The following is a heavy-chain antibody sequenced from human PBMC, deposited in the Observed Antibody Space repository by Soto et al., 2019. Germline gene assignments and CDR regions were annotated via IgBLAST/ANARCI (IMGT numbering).Heavy chain of an antibody. CDR1: GGTFSSYT. V-gene: IGHV1-69*02. D-gene: IGHD3-10*01. Sequence: QVQLVQSGAEVKKPGSSVKVSCKGSGGTFSSYTISWVRQAPGQGLEWMGRIIPILGIANYAQKFQGRVTITADKSTSTAYMELSSLRSEDTAVYYCASLMSSGYYDGMDVWGQGTTVTVSS. CDR2: IIPILGIA. CDR3: ASLMSSGYYDGMDV. J-gene: IGHJ6*02.